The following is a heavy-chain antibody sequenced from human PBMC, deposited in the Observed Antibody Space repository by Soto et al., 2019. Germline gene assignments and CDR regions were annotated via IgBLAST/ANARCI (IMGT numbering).Heavy chain of an antibody. CDR1: GDSMNNYF. CDR3: AREDGDYGMDV. Sequence: PSETLSLTCTVSGDSMNNYFWSWVRQPPGKGLEWIGYIYYSGSPNYNPSLKSRVSISVDTSKNQFSLKLSSVTAADTAVYYCAREDGDYGMDVWGQGTTVTVSS. D-gene: IGHD4-17*01. CDR2: IYYSGSP. V-gene: IGHV4-59*01. J-gene: IGHJ6*02.